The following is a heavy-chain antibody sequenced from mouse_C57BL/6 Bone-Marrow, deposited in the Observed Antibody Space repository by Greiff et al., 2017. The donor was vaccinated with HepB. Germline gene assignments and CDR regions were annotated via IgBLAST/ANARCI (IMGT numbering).Heavy chain of an antibody. CDR3: ARPHLLYYAMDY. Sequence: VQLQQSGAELVKPGASVKLSCKASGYTFTSYWMHWVKQRPGQGLEWIGMIHPNSGSTNYNEKFKSKATLTVDKSSSTAYMQLSSLTSEDSAVYYCARPHLLYYAMDYWGQGTSVTVSS. V-gene: IGHV1-64*01. CDR2: IHPNSGST. J-gene: IGHJ4*01. CDR1: GYTFTSYW.